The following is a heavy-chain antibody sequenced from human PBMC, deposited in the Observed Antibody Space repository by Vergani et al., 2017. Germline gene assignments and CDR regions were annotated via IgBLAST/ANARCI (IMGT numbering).Heavy chain of an antibody. CDR3: ASWGLEAAGGDY. D-gene: IGHD7-27*01. CDR2: IKEDGSET. Sequence: EVQLVESGGGLVPPGRSLRLSCAASGFSFGDYAMTWVRQAPGKGLEWVANIKEDGSETFYVDSVMGRFTISRDNAKNSLYLQMNSLRAEDTAVYYCASWGLEAAGGDYWGQGTLVTVSS. V-gene: IGHV3-7*01. J-gene: IGHJ4*02. CDR1: GFSFGDYA.